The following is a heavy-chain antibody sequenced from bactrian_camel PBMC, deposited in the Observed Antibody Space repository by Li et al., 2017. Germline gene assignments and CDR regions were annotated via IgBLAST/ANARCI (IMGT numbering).Heavy chain of an antibody. J-gene: IGHJ4*01. Sequence: HVQLVESGGGSVQAGGSLTLSCTASESTYRSICMAWFRQVPGSQRETVATVDSNGVTKVAGSVKGRFTISRDSAKTTLFLEMNSLKPDDTAMYYCATGVYCANVLSPSEYDTWGQGTQVTVS. CDR2: VDSNGVT. V-gene: IGHV3S53*01. D-gene: IGHD3*01. CDR1: ESTYRSIC. CDR3: ATGVYCANVLSPSEYDT.